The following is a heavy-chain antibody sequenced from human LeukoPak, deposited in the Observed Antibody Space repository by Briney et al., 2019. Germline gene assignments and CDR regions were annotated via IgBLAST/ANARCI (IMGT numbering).Heavy chain of an antibody. D-gene: IGHD1-26*01. Sequence: SGGSLRLSCAASGFTFSNYGMSWVRQAPGKGLEWVSAISGSGGSTYYADSVKGRFTISRDNSKNTLYLQMNSLRAEDTAVYYCAKTVGATGLYYFDYWGQGTLVTVSS. CDR1: GFTFSNYG. J-gene: IGHJ4*02. CDR3: AKTVGATGLYYFDY. CDR2: ISGSGGST. V-gene: IGHV3-23*01.